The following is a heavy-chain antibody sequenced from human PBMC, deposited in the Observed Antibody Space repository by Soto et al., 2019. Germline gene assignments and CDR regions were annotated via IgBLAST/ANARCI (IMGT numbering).Heavy chain of an antibody. V-gene: IGHV3-21*01. Sequence: EVQLVESGGGLVKPGGSLRLSCAASGFTFSSYSMNWVRQAPGKGLEWVSSISGSSSYIYYADSVKGRFTISRDNAKNSLYLQMNSLRAEDTAVYYCAREAISSGSSWYGDAFDIWGQGTMVTVSS. CDR3: AREAISSGSSWYGDAFDI. CDR1: GFTFSSYS. CDR2: ISGSSSYI. J-gene: IGHJ3*02. D-gene: IGHD6-13*01.